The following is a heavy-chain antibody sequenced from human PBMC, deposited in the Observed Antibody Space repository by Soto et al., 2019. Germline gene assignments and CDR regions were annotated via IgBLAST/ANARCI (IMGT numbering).Heavy chain of an antibody. CDR2: IIPFFGTA. V-gene: IGHV1-69*06. CDR1: LGSFSSNA. J-gene: IGHJ6*02. D-gene: IGHD3-22*01. Sequence: ASVKVYLKASLGSFSSNAFSWVLQAPGQVRGFRGGIIPFFGTANYAQKFQGRVTITADKSTSTAYMELSSLRSEDTAVYYCATRSAYDSSGYYPYYHYGMDVWGQGTTVTVSS. CDR3: ATRSAYDSSGYYPYYHYGMDV.